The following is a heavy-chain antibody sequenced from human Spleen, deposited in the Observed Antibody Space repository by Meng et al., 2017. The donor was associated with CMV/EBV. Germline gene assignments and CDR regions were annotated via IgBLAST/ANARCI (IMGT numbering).Heavy chain of an antibody. CDR3: ARSGSGNYEGWFDP. V-gene: IGHV1-46*01. CDR1: GYIFTNYY. Sequence: KASGYIFTNYYIHWVRQAPGQGLEWTGMIDPFDGNTRHAQRFQGRLTMTRDTSRPTAYMDLSSLRIEDTAVYYCARSGSGNYEGWFDPWGQGTLVTVSS. D-gene: IGHD3-10*01. CDR2: IDPFDGNT. J-gene: IGHJ5*02.